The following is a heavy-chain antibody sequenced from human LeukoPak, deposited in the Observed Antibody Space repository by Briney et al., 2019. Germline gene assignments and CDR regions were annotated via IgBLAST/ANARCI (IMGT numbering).Heavy chain of an antibody. J-gene: IGHJ5*02. CDR3: ARDPYYDFWSGYENWFDP. CDR1: GYTFTSYG. D-gene: IGHD3-3*01. CDR2: IIPIFGKA. Sequence: ASVKVSCKASGYTFTSYGISWVRQAPGQGLEWMGGIIPIFGKANYAQKFQGRVTITAYKTTSTAYMELSSVRAEDTAVYYCARDPYYDFWSGYENWFDPWGQGTLVTVSS. V-gene: IGHV1-69*06.